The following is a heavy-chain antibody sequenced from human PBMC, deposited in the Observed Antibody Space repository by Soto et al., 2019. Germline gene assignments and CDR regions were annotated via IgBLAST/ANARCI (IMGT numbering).Heavy chain of an antibody. J-gene: IGHJ4*02. V-gene: IGHV3-11*06. CDR1: GFTFSDYY. D-gene: IGHD5-18*01. CDR3: ARVRRYSYGSVNY. Sequence: GGSLRLSCAASGFTFSDYYMSWIRQAPGKGLEWVSYISSSSSYTNYADSVKGRFTISRDNAKNSLYLQMNSLRAEDTAVYYCARVRRYSYGSVNYWGQGTLVTVSS. CDR2: ISSSSSYT.